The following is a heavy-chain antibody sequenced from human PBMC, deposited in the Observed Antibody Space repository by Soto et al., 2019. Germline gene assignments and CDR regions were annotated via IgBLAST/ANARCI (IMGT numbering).Heavy chain of an antibody. V-gene: IGHV4-39*01. CDR1: GGSISSSSYY. J-gene: IGHJ4*02. D-gene: IGHD6-13*01. CDR3: ARIRFWAAAGTISDY. Sequence: SQTLSLTCTVSGGSISSSSYYWGWIRQPPGKGLEWIGSIYYSGSTYYNPSLKSRVTISVDTSKNQFSLKLSSVTAADTAVYYCARIRFWAAAGTISDYWGQGTLVTVSS. CDR2: IYYSGST.